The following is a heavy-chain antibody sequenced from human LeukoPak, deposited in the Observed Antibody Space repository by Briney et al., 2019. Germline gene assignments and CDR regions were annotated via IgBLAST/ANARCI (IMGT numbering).Heavy chain of an antibody. D-gene: IGHD3-16*01. Sequence: GGSLRLSCAASGFNPSNYWMHWVRQGPGKGLVWVSRIDSDGSSTNYADSVKGRFTISRDSAKNTLYLQMNSLRAEDTAVYYCARGGGPYGWFDPWGQGTLVTVSS. J-gene: IGHJ5*02. CDR2: IDSDGSST. V-gene: IGHV3-74*01. CDR3: ARGGGPYGWFDP. CDR1: GFNPSNYW.